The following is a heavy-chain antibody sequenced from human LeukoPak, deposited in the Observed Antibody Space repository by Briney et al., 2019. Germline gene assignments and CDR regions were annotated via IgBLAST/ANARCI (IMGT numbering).Heavy chain of an antibody. Sequence: PGGSLRLSCAASGFTFSNYWMSWVRQAPGKGLEWVANIKEDGSEKYYVDSVKGRFTTARDNAKNSVYLEMNSLRADDTAVYYCARSARLMKGVVEVTALDDWGQGTLVTVSS. J-gene: IGHJ4*02. V-gene: IGHV3-7*01. CDR1: GFTFSNYW. D-gene: IGHD3-3*01. CDR2: IKEDGSEK. CDR3: ARSARLMKGVVEVTALDD.